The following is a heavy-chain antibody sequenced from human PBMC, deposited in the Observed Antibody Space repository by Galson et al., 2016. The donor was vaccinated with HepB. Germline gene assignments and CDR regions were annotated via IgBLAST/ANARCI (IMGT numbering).Heavy chain of an antibody. J-gene: IGHJ3*01. CDR3: ARDDTDSDSGTYFDAFDV. D-gene: IGHD3-10*01. V-gene: IGHV3-7*03. CDR1: GFTFTSYW. CDR2: INRDGSEQ. Sequence: SLRLSCAASGFTFTSYWMTWVRQAPGKGLEWVANINRDGSEQHYVDSVKGRFTISRDNAKNSLHLQMNSLRVEDTAVYYCARDDTDSDSGTYFDAFDVWGQGTMVTVSS.